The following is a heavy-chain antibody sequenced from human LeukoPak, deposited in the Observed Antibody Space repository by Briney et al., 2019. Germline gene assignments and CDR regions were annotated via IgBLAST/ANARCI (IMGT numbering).Heavy chain of an antibody. CDR1: GFTVSSKD. D-gene: IGHD5/OR15-5a*01. CDR2: LYTGGST. Sequence: GGSLRLSCAVSGFTVSSKDMNWVRQAPGKGLGRVSLLYTGGSTYYADSVKGRFNISRDNSKNTLYLQMNSLRAEDTAVYYCARHRSVNGMDVWGQGTTVTVSS. CDR3: ARHRSVNGMDV. J-gene: IGHJ6*02. V-gene: IGHV3-66*04.